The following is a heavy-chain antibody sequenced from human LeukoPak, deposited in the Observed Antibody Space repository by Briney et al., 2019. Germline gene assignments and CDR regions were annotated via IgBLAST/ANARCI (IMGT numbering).Heavy chain of an antibody. CDR1: GFTFSDYG. J-gene: IGHJ3*01. CDR3: ARAGGSRYGYAFDV. V-gene: IGHV3-33*01. Sequence: GGSLRLSCVASGFTFSDYGMHWVRQAPGKGLEWVAVIWHDGSNKYHADSVKGRFTISRDNSENTLYLQMNSLRVEDTALFYCARAGGSRYGYAFDVWGQGTLVTVSS. CDR2: IWHDGSNK. D-gene: IGHD5-12*01.